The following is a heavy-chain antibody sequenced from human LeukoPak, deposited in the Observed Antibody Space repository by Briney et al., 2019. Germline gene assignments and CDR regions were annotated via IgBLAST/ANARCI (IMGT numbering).Heavy chain of an antibody. CDR1: GGSISSYH. CDR2: IYYSGST. V-gene: IGHV4-59*01. J-gene: IGHJ5*02. Sequence: SETLSLTCTVSGGSISSYHWSWIRQPPGKGLEWIGYIYYSGSTNYNPSLNSRVTISVDTSKNQFSLKLSSVTAADTAVYYCAGGGSVSWRKWFDPWGQGTLVTVSS. D-gene: IGHD2-2*01. CDR3: AGGGSVSWRKWFDP.